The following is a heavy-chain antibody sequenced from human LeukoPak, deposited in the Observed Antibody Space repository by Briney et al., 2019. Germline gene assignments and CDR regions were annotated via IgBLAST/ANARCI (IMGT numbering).Heavy chain of an antibody. D-gene: IGHD6-6*01. V-gene: IGHV3-21*01. CDR1: GITFSSYS. CDR2: ISSGSSYR. J-gene: IGHJ5*01. Sequence: PGGSLRLSCAASGITFSSYSMNWVRQAPGKGLEWVSSISSGSSYRYYADSVKGRFTISRDNAKNSLYLQMSSLRVEDTAVYYCTRDPRHFDSCGQGTLVTVSS. CDR3: TRDPRHFDS.